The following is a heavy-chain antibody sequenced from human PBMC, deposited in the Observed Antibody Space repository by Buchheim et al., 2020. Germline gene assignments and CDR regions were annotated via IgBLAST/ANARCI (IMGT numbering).Heavy chain of an antibody. CDR1: GFTFSTYG. CDR2: ITASGSSP. CDR3: AAFSSSGL. V-gene: IGHV3-23*01. D-gene: IGHD3-10*01. J-gene: IGHJ4*02. Sequence: EVLLLESGGDLVQPGGSLRLSCAVSGFTFSTYGMSWVRQAPGKGLEWLSGITASGSSPYYADSVKGGFTISRDNSMKTTYLQMRSLRVEDTAVYYCAAFSSSGLWGQGTL.